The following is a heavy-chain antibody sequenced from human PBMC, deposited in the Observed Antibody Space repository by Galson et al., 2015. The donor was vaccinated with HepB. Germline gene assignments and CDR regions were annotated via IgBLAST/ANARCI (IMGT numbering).Heavy chain of an antibody. CDR2: INQDGSEK. J-gene: IGHJ4*02. CDR3: ARGNRYISSWAFDS. V-gene: IGHV3-7*03. D-gene: IGHD6-13*01. CDR1: GFTFSSYW. Sequence: SLRLSCAASGFTFSSYWMSWVRQAPGKGLAWVANINQDGSEKYYVDSVKGRFTISRDNAKNSLFMQMNSLRAEDTAVYFCARGNRYISSWAFDSWGQGTLVTVSS.